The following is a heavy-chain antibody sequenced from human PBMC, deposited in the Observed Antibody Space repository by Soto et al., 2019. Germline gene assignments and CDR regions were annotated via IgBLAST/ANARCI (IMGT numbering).Heavy chain of an antibody. Sequence: SVKVSCKASGGTFSSYAISWVRQAPGQGLEWVGGIIPIFGTANYAQKFQGRVTITRDTSASTAYMELSSLRSEDTAVYYCARGLNGYLHYFDYWGQGTLVTVSS. V-gene: IGHV1-69*05. J-gene: IGHJ4*02. D-gene: IGHD5-18*01. CDR3: ARGLNGYLHYFDY. CDR2: IIPIFGTA. CDR1: GGTFSSYA.